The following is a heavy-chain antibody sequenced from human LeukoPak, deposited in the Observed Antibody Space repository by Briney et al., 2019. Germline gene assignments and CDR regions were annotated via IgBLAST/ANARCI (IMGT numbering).Heavy chain of an antibody. CDR3: ARTKGISWFDP. Sequence: SETLSLTCAVSGGSISSSNWWSWVRQPPGKGLEWIGEIYHSGSTNYNPSLKSRATISVDKSKNQFSLKLSSVTAADTAVYYCARTKGISWFDPWGQGTLVTVSS. CDR1: GGSISSSNW. D-gene: IGHD2-8*01. J-gene: IGHJ5*02. V-gene: IGHV4-4*02. CDR2: IYHSGST.